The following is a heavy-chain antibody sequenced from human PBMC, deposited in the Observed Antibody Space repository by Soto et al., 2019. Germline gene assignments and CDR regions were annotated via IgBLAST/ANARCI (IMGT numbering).Heavy chain of an antibody. CDR3: AKVRAEWLRDAFDY. D-gene: IGHD5-12*01. CDR1: GFTFSSYG. V-gene: IGHV3-30*18. CDR2: ISYEGSNK. Sequence: QVQLVESGGGVVQPGGSLRLSCAASGFTFSSYGMHWVRQPPGKGLEWVAIISYEGSNKYYAYSVKGRFIISRDNSNNTLYLQMNSLRAEDTGIYYCAKVRAEWLRDAFDYWGQGSLVTVSS. J-gene: IGHJ4*02.